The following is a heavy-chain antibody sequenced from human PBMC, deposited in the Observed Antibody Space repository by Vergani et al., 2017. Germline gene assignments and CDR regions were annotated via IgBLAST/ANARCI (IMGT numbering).Heavy chain of an antibody. J-gene: IGHJ4*02. D-gene: IGHD2-15*01. Sequence: QLQLQQSGPGLVKPSETLFLTCTVSADSISSVVYYWNWIRQHPGKGLEWIGYIYSTGSTHHNPSLRRRINMSVDTSKNQFSLKLNSVTAADTAMYYCARMGGYDEGDAFRIGYFDSWGPGILVTVSS. CDR2: IYSTGST. CDR1: ADSISSVVYY. V-gene: IGHV4-31*03. CDR3: ARMGGYDEGDAFRIGYFDS.